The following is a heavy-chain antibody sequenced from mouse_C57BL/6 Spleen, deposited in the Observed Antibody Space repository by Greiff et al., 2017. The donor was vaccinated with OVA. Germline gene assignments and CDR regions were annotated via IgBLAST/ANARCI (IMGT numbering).Heavy chain of an antibody. CDR1: GFSLTSYG. Sequence: VQRVESGPGLVAPSQSLSITCTVSGFSLTSYGVHWVRQPPGKGLEWLGVIWGGGSTNYNSALMSRLSISKDNSKSQVFLKMNSLQTDDTAMYYCAKRGGDYYGSSLYAMDYWGQGTSVTVSS. V-gene: IGHV2-9*01. J-gene: IGHJ4*01. CDR3: AKRGGDYYGSSLYAMDY. CDR2: IWGGGST. D-gene: IGHD1-1*01.